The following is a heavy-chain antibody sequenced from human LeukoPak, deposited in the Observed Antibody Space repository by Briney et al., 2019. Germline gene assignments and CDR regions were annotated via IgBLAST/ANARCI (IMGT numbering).Heavy chain of an antibody. CDR3: AKKGTSWSPRFDP. V-gene: IGHV3-23*01. Sequence: GGSLRLSCAASGFTFSKSDMIWVRQAPGKGLEWVSIISASGATTFYADSMRGRFTISRDNSENTLYLELNSLRDEDTAMYHCAKKGTSWSPRFDPWGQGILVTVPS. D-gene: IGHD6-13*01. J-gene: IGHJ5*02. CDR1: GFTFSKSD. CDR2: ISASGATT.